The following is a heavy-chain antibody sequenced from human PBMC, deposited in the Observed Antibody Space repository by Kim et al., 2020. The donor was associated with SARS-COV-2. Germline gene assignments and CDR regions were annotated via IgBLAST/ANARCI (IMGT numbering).Heavy chain of an antibody. D-gene: IGHD4-17*01. CDR3: AKDAVSYYGMDV. Sequence: YDADSVTGRFTISSDNSKNTLYLQMNSLRAEDTAVYYCAKDAVSYYGMDVWGQGTTVTVSS. J-gene: IGHJ6*02. V-gene: IGHV3-23*03.